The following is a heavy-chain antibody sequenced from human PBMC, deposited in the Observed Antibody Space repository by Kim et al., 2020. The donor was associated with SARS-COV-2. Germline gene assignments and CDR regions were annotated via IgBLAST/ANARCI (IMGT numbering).Heavy chain of an antibody. CDR1: GYTLTELS. J-gene: IGHJ6*02. CDR3: ATGLPTHTYYYYGMDV. Sequence: ASVKVSCKVSGYTLTELSMHWVRQAPGKGLEWMGGFDPEDGETIYAQKFQGRVTMTEDTSTDTAYMELSSLRSEDTAVYYCATGLPTHTYYYYGMDVWGQGTTVTVSS. V-gene: IGHV1-24*01. D-gene: IGHD2-21*01. CDR2: FDPEDGET.